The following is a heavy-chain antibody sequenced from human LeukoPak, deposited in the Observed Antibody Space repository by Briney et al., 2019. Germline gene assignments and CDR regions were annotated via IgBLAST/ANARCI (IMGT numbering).Heavy chain of an antibody. D-gene: IGHD3-3*01. CDR3: ARADYDFWSLDY. CDR1: GGSVSSGGYY. CDR2: IYYSGST. V-gene: IGHV4-61*08. Sequence: RSSETLSLTCTVSGGSVSSGGYYWSWIRQPPGKGLEWIGYIYYSGSTYYDPSLKNRVTISVDTSKNQFSLKLSSVTAADTAVYYCARADYDFWSLDYWGQGTLVTVSS. J-gene: IGHJ4*02.